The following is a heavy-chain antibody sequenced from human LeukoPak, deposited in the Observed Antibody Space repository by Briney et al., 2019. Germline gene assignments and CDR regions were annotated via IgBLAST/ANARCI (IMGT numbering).Heavy chain of an antibody. J-gene: IGHJ4*02. CDR2: IIPIFGTA. D-gene: IGHD6-19*01. CDR1: GGTFSSYA. V-gene: IGHV1-69*13. Sequence: SVKVSCKASGGTFSSYAISWVRQAPGQGLEWMGGIIPIFGTANYAQKFQGRVTITADESTSTAYMELSSLRSEDTAVYYCARGLQKMYSSGWYFDYWGQGTLVTVSS. CDR3: ARGLQKMYSSGWYFDY.